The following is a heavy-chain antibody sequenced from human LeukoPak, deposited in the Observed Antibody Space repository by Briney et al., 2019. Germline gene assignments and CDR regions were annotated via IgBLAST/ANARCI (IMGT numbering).Heavy chain of an antibody. CDR1: GFTFSSYG. CDR3: AKGSSVAATVDY. J-gene: IGHJ4*02. V-gene: IGHV3-30*18. Sequence: PGGSLRLSCAASGFTFSSYGMHWVRQAPGKGLEWVAVISYDGSNKYYADSVKGRFTISRDNSKNTLYLQMNSLRAEDTAVYYCAKGSSVAATVDYWGQGTLVTVSS. CDR2: ISYDGSNK. D-gene: IGHD6-19*01.